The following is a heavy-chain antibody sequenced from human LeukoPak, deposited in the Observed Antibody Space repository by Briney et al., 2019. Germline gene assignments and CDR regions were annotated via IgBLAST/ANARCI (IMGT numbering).Heavy chain of an antibody. CDR1: NFTFTNAW. V-gene: IGHV3-74*01. Sequence: PGGSLRLSCAASNFTFTNAWMNWVRQAPGKGLMWVSQISPDGSQTFYADSVKGRFTISRDNAKNTLFLQMDSLRAEDTALYYCVRSLRSADFWGQGTLVTVSS. CDR3: VRSLRSADF. J-gene: IGHJ4*02. CDR2: ISPDGSQT.